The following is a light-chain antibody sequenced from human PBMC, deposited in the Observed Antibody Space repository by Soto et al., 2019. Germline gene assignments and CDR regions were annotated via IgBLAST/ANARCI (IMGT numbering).Light chain of an antibody. V-gene: IGLV1-47*01. J-gene: IGLJ2*01. Sequence: QSVLTQPPSASGTPGQRVTISCSGSSSNIGSNYVYWYQQLPGTAPKLLIYTNNQRPSGVPDRFSGSKSGTSASLAISGLRSEDEADYYCAAWDDSLSGLVVFGGGPKLTVL. CDR2: TNN. CDR1: SSNIGSNY. CDR3: AAWDDSLSGLVV.